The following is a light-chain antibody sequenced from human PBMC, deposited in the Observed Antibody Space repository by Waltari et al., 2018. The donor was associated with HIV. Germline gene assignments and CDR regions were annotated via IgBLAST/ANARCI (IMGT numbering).Light chain of an antibody. CDR3: AAWDDSLSGHWV. Sequence: QSVLTQPPSASGTPGQRVTISCSGSSSNIGSNFVYWYQQIPGTAPKLLIYRNKRRPSGVPDRFSGPSSGTSASLAISGLRSEDEADYYCAAWDDSLSGHWVFGGGTKVTVL. CDR2: RNK. J-gene: IGLJ3*02. CDR1: SSNIGSNF. V-gene: IGLV1-47*01.